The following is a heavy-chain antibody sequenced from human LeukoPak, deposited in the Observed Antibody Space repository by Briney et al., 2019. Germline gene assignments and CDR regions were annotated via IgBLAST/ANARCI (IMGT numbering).Heavy chain of an antibody. CDR1: GGSISSGGYY. V-gene: IGHV4-61*08. CDR3: ARNLRATGNWFDP. CDR2: IYYSGST. D-gene: IGHD1-26*01. Sequence: SETLSLTCTVSGGSISSGGYYWSWIRQHPGKGLEWIGYIYYSGSTNYNPSLKSRVTISVDTSKNQFSLKLSSVTAADTAVYYCARNLRATGNWFDPWGQGTLVTVSS. J-gene: IGHJ5*02.